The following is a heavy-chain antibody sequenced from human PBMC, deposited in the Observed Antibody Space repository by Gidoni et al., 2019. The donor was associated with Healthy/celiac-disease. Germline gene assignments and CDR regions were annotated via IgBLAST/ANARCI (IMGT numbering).Heavy chain of an antibody. J-gene: IGHJ6*02. D-gene: IGHD1-26*01. CDR2: SSSSTI. Sequence: SSSSTIYYADSVKGRFTISRDNAKNSLYLQMNSLRDEDTAVYYCARLFVGATTDSGYYYYGMDVWGQGTTVTVSS. V-gene: IGHV3-48*02. CDR3: ARLFVGATTDSGYYYYGMDV.